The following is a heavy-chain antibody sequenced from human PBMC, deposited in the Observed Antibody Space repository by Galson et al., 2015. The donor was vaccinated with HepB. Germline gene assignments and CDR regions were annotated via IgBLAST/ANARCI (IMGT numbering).Heavy chain of an antibody. CDR2: VSSSSIYK. CDR3: ARGRGDIGGYYAFDY. D-gene: IGHD3-22*01. CDR1: GFTFSTYS. J-gene: IGHJ4*02. Sequence: SLRLSCAASGFTFSTYSLNWVRQAPGMGLEWVSAVSSSSIYKYYADSVKGRFTISRDNAKSSLYVQMNNLRVEDTAVYYCARGRGDIGGYYAFDYWGKGALVTVSS. V-gene: IGHV3-21*06.